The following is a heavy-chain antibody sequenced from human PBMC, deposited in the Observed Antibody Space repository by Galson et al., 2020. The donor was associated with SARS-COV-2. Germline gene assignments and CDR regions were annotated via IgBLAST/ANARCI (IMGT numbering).Heavy chain of an antibody. CDR1: GGSISSGGYY. CDR3: ARNRITMIVVVDAFDI. V-gene: IGHV4-31*03. Sequence: SETLSLTCTVSGGSISSGGYYWSWIRQHPGKGLEWIGYIYYSGSTYYNPSLKSRVTISVDTSKNQFSLKLSSVTAADTAVYYCARNRITMIVVVDAFDIWGQGTMVTVSS. J-gene: IGHJ3*02. D-gene: IGHD3-22*01. CDR2: IYYSGST.